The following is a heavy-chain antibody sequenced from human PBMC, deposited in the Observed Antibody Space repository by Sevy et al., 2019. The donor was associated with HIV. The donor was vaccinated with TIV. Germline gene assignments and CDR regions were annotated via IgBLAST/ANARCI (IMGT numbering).Heavy chain of an antibody. Sequence: GGSLRLSCAASGFTFSNAWMSWVRQAPGKGLEWVGRIKSKTDGGTTDYAAPVKGRFTISRDDSKNTLYLQMNSLKTEDTAVYYCTTEYGNILTGYNFDYWGQGTLVTVSS. CDR3: TTEYGNILTGYNFDY. CDR2: IKSKTDGGTT. CDR1: GFTFSNAW. V-gene: IGHV3-15*01. J-gene: IGHJ4*02. D-gene: IGHD3-9*01.